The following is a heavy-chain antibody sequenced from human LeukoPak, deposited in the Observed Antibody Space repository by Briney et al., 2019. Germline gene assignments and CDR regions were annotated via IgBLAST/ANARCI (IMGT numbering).Heavy chain of an antibody. CDR1: GFTFSSYG. CDR2: IWYDGSNK. Sequence: PGGSLRLSCAASGFTFSSYGMHWVRQAPGKGLEWVAVIWYDGSNKYYADSVKGRFTISRDNSKNTLYLQMNSLRAEDTAVYYCAKDREYYYDSSGYYYWDYWGQGTLVTVSS. V-gene: IGHV3-33*06. CDR3: AKDREYYYDSSGYYYWDY. D-gene: IGHD3-22*01. J-gene: IGHJ4*02.